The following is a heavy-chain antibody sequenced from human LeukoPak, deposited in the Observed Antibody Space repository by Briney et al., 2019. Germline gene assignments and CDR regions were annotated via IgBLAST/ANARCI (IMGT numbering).Heavy chain of an antibody. Sequence: GGSLRLSCVASGFTFSSFTMNWVRQAQGKEPEWISYIHSFNGDIYYADSVKGRSTISRDNAKSSLYLQMNSLRAEDTAVYYCARDYFYPMDVWGQGTTVTVSS. V-gene: IGHV3-21*05. J-gene: IGHJ6*02. CDR3: ARDYFYPMDV. CDR1: GFTFSSFT. CDR2: IHSFNGDI.